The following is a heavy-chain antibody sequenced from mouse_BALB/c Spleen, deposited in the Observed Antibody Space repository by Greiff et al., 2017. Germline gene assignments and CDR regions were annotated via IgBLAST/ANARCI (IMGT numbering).Heavy chain of an antibody. V-gene: IGHV3-2*02. CDR3: ARSGANWDWFAY. D-gene: IGHD4-1*01. J-gene: IGHJ3*01. CDR1: GYSITSDYA. Sequence: VQLKESGPGLVKPSQSLSLTCTVTGYSITSDYAWNWIRQFPGNKLEWMGYISYSGSTSYNPSLKSRISITRDTSKNQFFLQLNSVTTEDTATYYCARSGANWDWFAYWGQGTLVTVSA. CDR2: ISYSGST.